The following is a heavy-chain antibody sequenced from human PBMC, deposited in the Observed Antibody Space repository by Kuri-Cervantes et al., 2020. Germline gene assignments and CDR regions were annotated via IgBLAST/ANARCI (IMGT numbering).Heavy chain of an antibody. CDR1: GFTVSSNY. D-gene: IGHD3-22*01. CDR3: ARDQYYYDSSGFTP. J-gene: IGHJ5*02. CDR2: ISSSSSYI. Sequence: ETLSLTCAASGFTVSSNYMNWVRQAPGKGLEWVSSISSSSSYIYYADSVKGRFTISRDNAKNSLYLQMNSLRAEDTAVYYCARDQYYYDSSGFTPWGQGTLVTVSS. V-gene: IGHV3-21*01.